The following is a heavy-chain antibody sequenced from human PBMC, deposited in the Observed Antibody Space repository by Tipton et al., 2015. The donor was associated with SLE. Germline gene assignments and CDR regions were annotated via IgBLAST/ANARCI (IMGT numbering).Heavy chain of an antibody. V-gene: IGHV3-30*04. CDR1: GFTFFTYA. D-gene: IGHD2-15*01. Sequence: SLRLSCAASGFTFFTYAMHWVRQAPGKGLEWVAVISYDGSNKYYADSVKGRFTISRDNSKNTLYLQMNSLRAEDTAVYYCARELLPLYGMYVWGQGTTVTVSS. CDR2: ISYDGSNK. CDR3: ARELLPLYGMYV. J-gene: IGHJ6*02.